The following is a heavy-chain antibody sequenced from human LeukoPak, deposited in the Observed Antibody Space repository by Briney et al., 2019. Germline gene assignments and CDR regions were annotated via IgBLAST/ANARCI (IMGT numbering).Heavy chain of an antibody. V-gene: IGHV7-4-1*02. CDR3: ARRTWPEY. D-gene: IGHD6-6*01. Sequence: ASVKVSCKASGYTFTNFGINWVRQAPGQGLEWMRWINTNTGNPTYAQGFTGRFVFSLYTSVSTAYLQISGLRAEDTAIYYCARRTWPEYRGHGTPVTVSP. CDR1: GYTFTNFG. CDR2: INTNTGNP. J-gene: IGHJ4*01.